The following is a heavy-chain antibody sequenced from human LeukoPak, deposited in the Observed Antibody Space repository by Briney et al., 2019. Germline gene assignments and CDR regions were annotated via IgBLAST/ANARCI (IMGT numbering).Heavy chain of an antibody. V-gene: IGHV3-7*05. D-gene: IGHD5-18*01. CDR3: ARDRGYSTFDM. CDR1: GFTFSNHW. J-gene: IGHJ3*02. CDR2: IKQDGSEI. Sequence: GGSLRLSCAASGFTFSNHWMNWVRQAPGKGLEWVANIKQDGSEIYYVDSVKGRFTISRDNANKSLYVQMNGLRAEDTAVYYCARDRGYSTFDMWGQGTMVTVSS.